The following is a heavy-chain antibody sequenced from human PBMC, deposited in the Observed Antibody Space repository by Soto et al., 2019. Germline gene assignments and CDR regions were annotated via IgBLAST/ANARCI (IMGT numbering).Heavy chain of an antibody. D-gene: IGHD5-12*01. CDR1: GGTFSSFG. CDR3: AREGSGYNF. CDR2: IIPVFGRP. J-gene: IGHJ1*01. V-gene: IGHV1-69*13. Sequence: SVKVSCKASGGTFSSFGISCVLQPPGQGLEWMGGIIPVFGRPNYAQRFRGRLTITADESTNTAYMELIDLTSEDTAVYYCAREGSGYNFWGQGTQVTVSS.